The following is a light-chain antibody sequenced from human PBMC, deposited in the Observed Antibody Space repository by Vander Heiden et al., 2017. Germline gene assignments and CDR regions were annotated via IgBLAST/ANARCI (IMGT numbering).Light chain of an antibody. CDR1: QSLLHSDGYNY. CDR2: LAS. J-gene: IGKJ1*01. CDR3: RQSLQPPLT. Sequence: DVVMTQYPLSLPVTPGEPATISCRSSQSLLHSDGYNYLAWYLQKPGQSPQLMIYLASNRASGVPDRFSGSALGTYFTLRISRVEAEDVGVYYCRQSLQPPLTFGQGTKVELK. V-gene: IGKV2-28*01.